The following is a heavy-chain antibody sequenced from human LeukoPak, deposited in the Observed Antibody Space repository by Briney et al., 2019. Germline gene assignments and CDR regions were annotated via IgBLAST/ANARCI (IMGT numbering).Heavy chain of an antibody. V-gene: IGHV3-48*03. CDR2: SSSSGSTI. Sequence: GGSLRFSCAASGFTFSSYQMNWVRQAPGKGLEWISYSSSSGSTIHYADSVKGRFTISRDNAKKSLYLQMDSLRDEDTAVYYCARDRGYTYGHPLDYWGQGTLVTVSS. D-gene: IGHD5-18*01. CDR3: ARDRGYTYGHPLDY. CDR1: GFTFSSYQ. J-gene: IGHJ4*02.